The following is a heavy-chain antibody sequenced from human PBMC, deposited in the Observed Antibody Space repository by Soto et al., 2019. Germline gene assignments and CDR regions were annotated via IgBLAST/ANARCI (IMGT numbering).Heavy chain of an antibody. CDR1: GGTFSSYA. J-gene: IGHJ4*02. V-gene: IGHV1-69*13. CDR2: IIPIFGTA. D-gene: IGHD5-12*01. CDR3: ARRDSGYDFGVPYYFDY. Sequence: GASVKVSCKASGGTFSSYAISWVRQAPGQGLEWMGGIIPIFGTANYAQKFQGRVTITADESTSTAYMELSSLRSEDTAVYYCARRDSGYDFGVPYYFDYWGQGTLVTVSS.